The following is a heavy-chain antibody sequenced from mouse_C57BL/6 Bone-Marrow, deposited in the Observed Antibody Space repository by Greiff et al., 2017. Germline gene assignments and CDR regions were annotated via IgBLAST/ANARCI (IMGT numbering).Heavy chain of an antibody. CDR1: GYSITSGYY. CDR3: ARDYYGSSYDY. Sequence: ESGPGLVKPSQSLSLTCSVTGYSITSGYYWNWIRQFPGNKLEWMGYISYDGSNNYNPSLKNRISITRDTSKYQFFLKLNSVTTEDTATYYCARDYYGSSYDYWGQGTTLTVSS. D-gene: IGHD1-1*01. V-gene: IGHV3-6*01. J-gene: IGHJ2*01. CDR2: ISYDGSN.